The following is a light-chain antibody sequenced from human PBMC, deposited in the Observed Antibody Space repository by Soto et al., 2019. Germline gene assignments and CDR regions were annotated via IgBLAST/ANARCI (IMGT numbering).Light chain of an antibody. J-gene: IGLJ2*01. Sequence: QSELTQPPSVSGTPEQRVTISCSGTNSNIGTNYVYWYQQLPGTAPKLLIYKNSQRASGVPDRVSGSKSGTSASLAISGLRPEDEADYHCAAWGDSLSGPVFGGGTKLTVL. CDR2: KNS. CDR1: NSNIGTNY. CDR3: AAWGDSLSGPV. V-gene: IGLV1-47*01.